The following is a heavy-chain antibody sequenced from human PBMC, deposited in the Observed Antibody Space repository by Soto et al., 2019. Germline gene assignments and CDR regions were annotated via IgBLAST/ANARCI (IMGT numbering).Heavy chain of an antibody. CDR2: ISDYNGNT. Sequence: QVRLVQSGAEVKKPGASVKVSCKASGYTFTSYGISWVRQAPGQGLEWMGWISDYNGNTNYAQKIQGRVTMTTGTSTSTAYMELGSLSSDDSAVYYCARIWFGELRLDYWGQGTLVTVSS. CDR1: GYTFTSYG. D-gene: IGHD3-10*01. CDR3: ARIWFGELRLDY. V-gene: IGHV1-18*01. J-gene: IGHJ4*02.